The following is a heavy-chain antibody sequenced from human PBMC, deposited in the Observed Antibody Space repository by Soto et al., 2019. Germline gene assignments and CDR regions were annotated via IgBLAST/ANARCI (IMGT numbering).Heavy chain of an antibody. CDR3: ARAVELRRYYFDY. J-gene: IGHJ4*02. Sequence: QVQLQQWGAGLLKPSETLSLTCAVYGGSFSGYYWSWIRQPPGKGLEWIGETNHRGSTNYNPSLKIRVTISVDTSKIQFSLKLCSVTAADTAVYYGARAVELRRYYFDYWGQGTQVMVSS. CDR2: TNHRGST. V-gene: IGHV4-34*01. D-gene: IGHD1-26*01. CDR1: GGSFSGYY.